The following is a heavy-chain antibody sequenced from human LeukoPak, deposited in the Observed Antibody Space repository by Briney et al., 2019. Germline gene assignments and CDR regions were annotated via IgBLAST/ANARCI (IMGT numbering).Heavy chain of an antibody. CDR1: GGSISSGSYY. CDR3: VKQWLRNAFDI. Sequence: PSETLSLTCTVSGGSISSGSYYWSWIRQPAGKGLEWIGRIYTSGSTNYNPSLKSRVTISVDTSKNQFSLKLRSVTAADTAVYYCVKQWLRNAFDIWGQGTMVTVSS. V-gene: IGHV4-61*02. J-gene: IGHJ3*02. CDR2: IYTSGST. D-gene: IGHD3-22*01.